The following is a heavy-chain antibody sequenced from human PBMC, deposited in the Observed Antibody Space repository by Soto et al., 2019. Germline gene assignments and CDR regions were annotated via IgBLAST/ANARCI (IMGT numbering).Heavy chain of an antibody. CDR3: ARLDWGSLYAFDI. Sequence: LRLSCAASGFTFSSYWMSWVRQAPGKGLEWVANIRQDGSESYYVDSVKGRFTISRDNAKKSLYLQMNSLRAEDTAVYYCARLDWGSLYAFDIWGQGTMVTVSS. D-gene: IGHD3-9*01. J-gene: IGHJ3*02. CDR1: GFTFSSYW. V-gene: IGHV3-7*03. CDR2: IRQDGSES.